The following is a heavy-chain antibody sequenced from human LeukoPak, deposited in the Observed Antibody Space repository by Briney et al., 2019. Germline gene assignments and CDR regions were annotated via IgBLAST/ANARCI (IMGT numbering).Heavy chain of an antibody. CDR3: ARAGVVIYYYYYMDV. J-gene: IGHJ6*03. CDR1: GFTFSSYW. V-gene: IGHV3-74*01. D-gene: IGHD3-3*01. CDR2: INSDGSST. Sequence: PGGSLRLSCAASGFTFSSYWMHWVRQAPGKGLVWVSRINSDGSSTSYADSVKSRFTISRDNAKNTLYLQMNSLRAEDTAVYYCARAGVVIYYYYYMDVWGKGTTVTVSS.